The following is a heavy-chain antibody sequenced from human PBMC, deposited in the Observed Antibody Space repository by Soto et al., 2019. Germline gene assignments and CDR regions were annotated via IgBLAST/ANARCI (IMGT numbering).Heavy chain of an antibody. CDR3: ARDSRYYDSSGNYAFDI. D-gene: IGHD3-22*01. V-gene: IGHV3-53*01. CDR2: IYSGGST. Sequence: GGSLRLSCAASGFTVSSNYMSWVRQAPGKGLEWVSVIYSGGSTYYADSVKGRFTISRDNSKNTLYLQMNSLRAEDTAVYYCARDSRYYDSSGNYAFDIWGQGTMVTVS. J-gene: IGHJ3*02. CDR1: GFTVSSNY.